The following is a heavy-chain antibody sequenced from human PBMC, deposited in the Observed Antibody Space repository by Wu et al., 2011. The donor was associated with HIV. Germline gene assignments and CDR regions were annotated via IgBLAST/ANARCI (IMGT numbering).Heavy chain of an antibody. CDR2: ISAYNGDT. D-gene: IGHD4-17*01. J-gene: IGHJ6*02. CDR3: ARIHDYGDYVRNGMDV. V-gene: IGHV1-18*01. CDR1: GYTFTNYD. Sequence: QVQLVQSGAEVKKPGASVKVSCKASGYTFTNYDISWVRQAPGQGLEWMGWISAYNGDTNYVQILQGRVTMTTDTSTSTAYMELRSLRSDDTAVYYCARIHDYGDYVRNGMDVWGQGTTVTV.